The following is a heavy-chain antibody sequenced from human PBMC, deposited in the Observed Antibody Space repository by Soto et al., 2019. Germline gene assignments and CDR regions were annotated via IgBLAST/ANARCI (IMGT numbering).Heavy chain of an antibody. CDR2: IYYSGST. Sequence: TLSLTCTVSGGSISSYYWSWIRQPPGKGLEWIGYIYYSGSTNYNPSLKSRVTISVDTSKNQFSLKLSSVTTADTAVYYCAGQRAYYYDSSGYPLPPGYWGQGTLVTVSS. J-gene: IGHJ4*02. CDR1: GGSISSYY. V-gene: IGHV4-59*01. D-gene: IGHD3-22*01. CDR3: AGQRAYYYDSSGYPLPPGY.